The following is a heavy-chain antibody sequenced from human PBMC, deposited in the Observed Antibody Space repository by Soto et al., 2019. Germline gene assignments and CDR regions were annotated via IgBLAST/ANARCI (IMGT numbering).Heavy chain of an antibody. Sequence: SGPTLVNPTETLTLTCTVSGFSLSNARMGVSWIRQPPGKALEWLAHIFSNDEKSYSTSLKSRLTISKDTSKSQVVLTMTNMDPVDTATYYCARIYLGRIAVANYYGMDVWGQGTTVTVSS. CDR1: GFSLSNARMG. J-gene: IGHJ6*02. D-gene: IGHD6-19*01. CDR3: ARIYLGRIAVANYYGMDV. CDR2: IFSNDEK. V-gene: IGHV2-26*01.